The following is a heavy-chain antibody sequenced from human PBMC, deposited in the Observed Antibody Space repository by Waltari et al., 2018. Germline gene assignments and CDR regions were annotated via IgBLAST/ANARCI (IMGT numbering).Heavy chain of an antibody. CDR2: ISTTRLHI. Sequence: EVQLVESGGGLVKPGGSLRLSCAASGFTFNSYSMDWVRQAPGKGLGGVSSISTTRLHIYYADSLRGRFTISRDNAENSVFLQMDNLRAEDTAVYYCARGTTTHQRVDRFDYWGQGTLVTVSS. CDR1: GFTFNSYS. V-gene: IGHV3-21*06. CDR3: ARGTTTHQRVDRFDY. J-gene: IGHJ4*02. D-gene: IGHD2-2*01.